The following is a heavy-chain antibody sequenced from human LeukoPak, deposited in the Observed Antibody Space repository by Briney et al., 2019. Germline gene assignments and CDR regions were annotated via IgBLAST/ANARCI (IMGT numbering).Heavy chain of an antibody. D-gene: IGHD5-12*01. CDR1: GFTVSSNY. Sequence: PGGYLRLSCAASGFTVSSNYMSWVRQAPGKGLEWVSVIYSGGSTYYADSVKGRFTISRDNSKNTLYLQMNSLRAEDTAVYYCARARGYSGYDSYYYYYMDVWGKGTTVTVSS. CDR2: IYSGGST. CDR3: ARARGYSGYDSYYYYYMDV. V-gene: IGHV3-53*01. J-gene: IGHJ6*03.